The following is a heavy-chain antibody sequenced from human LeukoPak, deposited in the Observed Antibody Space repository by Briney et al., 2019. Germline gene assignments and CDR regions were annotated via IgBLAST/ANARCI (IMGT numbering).Heavy chain of an antibody. CDR3: GRQGYTASYYFVDY. D-gene: IGHD3-10*01. Sequence: SETLSLTCTVSGGSINSYYWGWVRQHAGKGLQWIGRIYPTGTTNYSPSFKSRLTMSLDTSKNQFSLKLRSVTAADTAVYYCGRQGYTASYYFVDYWSQGTLVTVSS. V-gene: IGHV4-4*07. CDR2: IYPTGTT. J-gene: IGHJ4*02. CDR1: GGSINSYY.